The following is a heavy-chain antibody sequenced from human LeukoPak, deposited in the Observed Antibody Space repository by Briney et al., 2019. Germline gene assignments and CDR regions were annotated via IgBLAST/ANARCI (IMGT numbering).Heavy chain of an antibody. CDR1: GFTVSSNY. D-gene: IGHD2-2*03. Sequence: PGGSLRLSCAASGFTVSSNYMSWVRQAPGKGLEWVSVIYSGGSTYYADSVKGRFTISRDNSKNTLYLQMNSLRAEDTAVYYCAKGGYCSSTXCFIDYWGQGTLVTVSS. CDR2: IYSGGST. V-gene: IGHV3-66*01. CDR3: AKGGYCSSTXCFIDY. J-gene: IGHJ4*02.